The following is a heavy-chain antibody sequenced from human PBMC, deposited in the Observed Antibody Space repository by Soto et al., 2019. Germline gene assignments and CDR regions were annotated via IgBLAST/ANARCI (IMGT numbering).Heavy chain of an antibody. J-gene: IGHJ4*02. V-gene: IGHV3-33*01. CDR1: GFTFSSYG. Sequence: QVQLVESGGGVVQPGRSLRLSCAASGFTFSSYGMHWVRQAPGKGLEWVAVIWYDGTNKYYADSVKGRFTIARDNCKNALYLQMNSLRAEDTAVYYCARGGSMELGYFVYWGQGTLVTVSS. CDR2: IWYDGTNK. CDR3: ARGGSMELGYFVY. D-gene: IGHD1-26*01.